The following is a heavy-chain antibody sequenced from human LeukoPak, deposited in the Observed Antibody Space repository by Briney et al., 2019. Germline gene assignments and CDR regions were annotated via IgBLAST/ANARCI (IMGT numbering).Heavy chain of an antibody. V-gene: IGHV1-69*04. Sequence: GSSVKVSCKASGGTFSSYAISWVRQAPGQGLEWMGRIIPILGIANYAQKFQGRVTITADKSTSTAYMELSSLRSEDTAVYYGARGGGSCYSGFFCQSDIDYWGQGTLVTVSS. CDR2: IIPILGIA. CDR1: GGTFSSYA. J-gene: IGHJ4*02. CDR3: ARGGGSCYSGFFCQSDIDY. D-gene: IGHD2-15*01.